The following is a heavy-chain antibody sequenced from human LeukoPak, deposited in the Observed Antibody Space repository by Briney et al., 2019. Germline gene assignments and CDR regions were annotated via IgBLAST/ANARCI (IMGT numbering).Heavy chain of an antibody. CDR3: ARRGGKVGDTIYAFDI. J-gene: IGHJ3*02. CDR1: GYMFSTSW. V-gene: IGHV5-51*01. D-gene: IGHD1-26*01. Sequence: GESLKISCQGSGYMFSTSWIAWVRQMPGKGLEGRVIIYPDDSDPSYSQSFQGQVTISTDKSNSTVNLQCNYLKAPDTATYLCARRGGKVGDTIYAFDIWGQGTMVTVSS. CDR2: IYPDDSDP.